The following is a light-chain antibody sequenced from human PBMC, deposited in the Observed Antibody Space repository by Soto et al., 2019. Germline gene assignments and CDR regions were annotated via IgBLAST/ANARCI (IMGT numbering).Light chain of an antibody. J-gene: IGKJ1*01. V-gene: IGKV3-15*01. CDR2: DAS. CDR1: QSINPK. Sequence: EIVMTQSPATLSVSPGGGATFSCRASQSINPKIAWYQLTPGQAPRLLIYDASIRATGIPARFSGSGSGTEFSLTINSLQSEDFGVYFCQQYDQWWTFGQGTKVDIK. CDR3: QQYDQWWT.